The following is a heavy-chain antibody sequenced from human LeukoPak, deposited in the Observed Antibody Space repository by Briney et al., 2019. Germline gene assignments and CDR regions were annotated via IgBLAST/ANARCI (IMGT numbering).Heavy chain of an antibody. D-gene: IGHD3-10*01. CDR3: ARGGLSAGFDY. CDR2: INRGGSQI. V-gene: IGHV3-7*01. Sequence: GGSLRLSCVASGFTLGTSWMTWVRQAPGKGLEWVTNINRGGSQIDYLDSVKGRFTISRDSANNALYLQMNSLRAEDTAIYYCARGGLSAGFDYWGQGTLVTVSS. CDR1: GFTLGTSW. J-gene: IGHJ4*02.